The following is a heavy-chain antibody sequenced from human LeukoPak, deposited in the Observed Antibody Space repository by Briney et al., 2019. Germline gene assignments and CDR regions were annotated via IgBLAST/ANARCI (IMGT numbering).Heavy chain of an antibody. CDR1: GGSFSGYY. D-gene: IGHD5-18*01. CDR2: INHSGST. J-gene: IGHJ4*02. V-gene: IGHV4-34*01. CDR3: ARLFGFYSYGRFDY. Sequence: SETLSLTCAVYGGSFSGYYWGWIRQPPGKGLEWIGEINHSGSTNYNPSLKSRVTISVDTSKNQFSLKLSSVTAADTAVYYCARLFGFYSYGRFDYWGQGTLVTVSS.